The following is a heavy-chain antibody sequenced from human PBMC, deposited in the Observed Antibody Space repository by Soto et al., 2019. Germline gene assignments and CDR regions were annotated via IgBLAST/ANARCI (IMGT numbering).Heavy chain of an antibody. Sequence: GESLKISCKGSGYTFSTYWIGWVRQVPGKGLEWMGIIYPGDSDARYSPSFQGQVTISADKSLTTAYMQWTSLRASDSGIYYCARVGCSGGNCYPSDAFHDWGQGTQVTVSS. V-gene: IGHV5-51*01. D-gene: IGHD2-15*01. CDR1: GYTFSTYW. CDR2: IYPGDSDA. J-gene: IGHJ4*02. CDR3: ARVGCSGGNCYPSDAFHD.